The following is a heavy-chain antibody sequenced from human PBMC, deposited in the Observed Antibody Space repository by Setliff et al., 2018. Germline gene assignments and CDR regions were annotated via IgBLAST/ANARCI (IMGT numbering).Heavy chain of an antibody. CDR3: ARDPTWGAFDI. CDR1: GSTFSTYD. J-gene: IGHJ3*02. Sequence: GGSLRLSCAASGSTFSTYDMSWVRQAPGKGLEWVSAISASGDTTYYADSVRGRFTISRDNSKSTLYLQMNSLRVEDTAVYYCARDPTWGAFDIWGHGTMVTVSS. CDR2: ISASGDTT. D-gene: IGHD7-27*01. V-gene: IGHV3-23*01.